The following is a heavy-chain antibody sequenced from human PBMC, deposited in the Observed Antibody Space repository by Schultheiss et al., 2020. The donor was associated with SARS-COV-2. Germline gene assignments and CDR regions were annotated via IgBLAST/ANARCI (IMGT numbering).Heavy chain of an antibody. CDR3: ARDGALGRFDS. D-gene: IGHD4/OR15-4a*01. Sequence: ASVKVSCKASGYTFTDYYVHWVRQAPGQGLEWMGWVNPNSGGTNYAQKFQGRVTMTRDTSISTAYMELSRLRSDDTAVYYCARDGALGRFDSWGQGTLVTVSS. CDR2: VNPNSGGT. V-gene: IGHV1-2*02. J-gene: IGHJ5*01. CDR1: GYTFTDYY.